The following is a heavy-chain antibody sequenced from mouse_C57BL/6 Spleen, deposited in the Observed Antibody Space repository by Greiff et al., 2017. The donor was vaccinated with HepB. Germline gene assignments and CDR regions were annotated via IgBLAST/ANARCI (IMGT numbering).Heavy chain of an antibody. D-gene: IGHD3-2*02. Sequence: QVQLQQPGAELVKPGASVKLSCKASGYTFTSYWMHWVKQRPGQGLEWIGMIHPNSGSTNYNEKFKSKATLTVDKSSSTAYMQLSSLTSEDSAVYYCASTAQATGDAMDYWGQGTSVTVSS. CDR3: ASTAQATGDAMDY. J-gene: IGHJ4*01. V-gene: IGHV1-64*01. CDR2: IHPNSGST. CDR1: GYTFTSYW.